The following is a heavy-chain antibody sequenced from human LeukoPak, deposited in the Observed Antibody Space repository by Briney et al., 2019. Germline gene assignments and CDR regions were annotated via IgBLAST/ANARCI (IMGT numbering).Heavy chain of an antibody. D-gene: IGHD5-18*01. J-gene: IGHJ4*02. V-gene: IGHV4-31*03. Sequence: PSETLSLTCTVSGGSISSGGYYWSWIRQHPGKGLEWIGYIYYSGSTYYNPSLKSRVTISVDTSKNQFSLKLSSVTAGDTAVYYCARDDSYGKSDYWGQGTLVTVSS. CDR2: IYYSGST. CDR1: GGSISSGGYY. CDR3: ARDDSYGKSDY.